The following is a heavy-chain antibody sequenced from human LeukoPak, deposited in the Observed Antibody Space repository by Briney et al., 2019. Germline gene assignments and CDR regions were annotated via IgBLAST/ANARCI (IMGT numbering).Heavy chain of an antibody. CDR3: ACGYSYGQFDY. V-gene: IGHV4-34*01. CDR2: INHSGST. D-gene: IGHD5-18*01. Sequence: PPETLPLTCAVYGGSFSGYYWSWIRQPPGKGLEWIGEINHSGSTDYNPSLKSRVTISVDTSKNQFSLKLSSVTAADTAVYYCACGYSYGQFDYWGQGTLVTVSS. J-gene: IGHJ4*02. CDR1: GGSFSGYY.